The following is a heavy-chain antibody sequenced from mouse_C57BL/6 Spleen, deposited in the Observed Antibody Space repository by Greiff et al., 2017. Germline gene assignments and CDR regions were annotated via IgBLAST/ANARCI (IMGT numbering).Heavy chain of an antibody. V-gene: IGHV1-50*01. Sequence: QVQLQQPGAELVKPGASVKLSCKASGYTFTSYWMQWVKQRPGQGLEWIGEIDPSDSYTNYNQKFKGKATLTVDTSSSTAYMQLSSLTSEDSAVYYCARSYGSTDFDYWGQGTTLTVSS. CDR2: IDPSDSYT. J-gene: IGHJ2*01. D-gene: IGHD1-1*01. CDR1: GYTFTSYW. CDR3: ARSYGSTDFDY.